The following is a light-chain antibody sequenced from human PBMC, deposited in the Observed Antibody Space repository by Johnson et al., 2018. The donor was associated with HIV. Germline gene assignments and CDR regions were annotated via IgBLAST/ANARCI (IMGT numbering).Light chain of an antibody. CDR3: GTWDRSLRAYV. J-gene: IGLJ1*01. CDR1: TSNIGNNY. Sequence: QSVLTQPPSVSAAPGQKVTISCSGTTSNIGNNYVSWYHQPPGTAPKLLMYDYNNRPPGIPDRSSGSTSGTSPTLAITPLHTGDEAAYYCGTWDRSLRAYVFGAGTKVTVL. V-gene: IGLV1-51*01. CDR2: DYN.